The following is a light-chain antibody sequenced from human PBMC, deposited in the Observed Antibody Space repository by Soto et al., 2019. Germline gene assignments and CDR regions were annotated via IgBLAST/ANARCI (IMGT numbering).Light chain of an antibody. CDR3: HQRQSWPRT. Sequence: EILLTQSPDTLSVSPGDRATLFCRASQSVGSYLAWYQQKPGQAPRLLIYAASTRAPDVPARFSGSGSGTDFTLTINSLAPEDFAIYYCHQRQSWPRTFGQGTKVDIK. CDR2: AAS. CDR1: QSVGSY. J-gene: IGKJ1*01. V-gene: IGKV3-11*01.